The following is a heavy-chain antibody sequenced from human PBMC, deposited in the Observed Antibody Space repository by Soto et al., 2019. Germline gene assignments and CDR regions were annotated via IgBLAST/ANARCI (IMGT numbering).Heavy chain of an antibody. CDR1: GFTFSSYA. Sequence: EVQLLESGGGLVQPGESLRLSCAASGFTFSSYAMSWVRQSPGKGLEWVSAISGSDDSTYYADSVKGRFTISRDHSKNPLYLQMNIRRAEDTAVYYCAKSSSSATFDYWGQGTLVTVSS. CDR2: ISGSDDST. J-gene: IGHJ4*02. V-gene: IGHV3-23*01. D-gene: IGHD6-6*01. CDR3: AKSSSSATFDY.